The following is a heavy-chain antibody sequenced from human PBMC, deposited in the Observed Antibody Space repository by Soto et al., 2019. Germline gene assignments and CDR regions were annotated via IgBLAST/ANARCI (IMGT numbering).Heavy chain of an antibody. D-gene: IGHD2-21*01. J-gene: IGHJ4*02. CDR3: ATPYPLDY. Sequence: QVQLVQSGAEVKKPGSSVKVSCKASGGTFSSYAISWVRQAPGRGLEWMGGINPIFGTANYAQKFQGKVTITADESMSTAYIELSSLRSEETAVYSCATPYPLDYWGQGTLVTVSS. CDR2: INPIFGTA. CDR1: GGTFSSYA. V-gene: IGHV1-69*12.